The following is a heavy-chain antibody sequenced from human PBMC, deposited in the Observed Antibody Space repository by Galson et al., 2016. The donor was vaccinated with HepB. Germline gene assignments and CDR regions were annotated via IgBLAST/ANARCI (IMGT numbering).Heavy chain of an antibody. J-gene: IGHJ3*02. CDR3: ATRSYDVVWKGAFDI. V-gene: IGHV1-24*01. D-gene: IGHD3-16*01. CDR2: VDPEDGEK. Sequence: SVKVSCKVSGYILSKLSMHWVRQVPGEGLEWMGGVDPEDGEKIYAQKLKGRVSMTEDTSTNTAYMDLSRLTSEDTATYYCATRSYDVVWKGAFDIWGQGTMVTVSS. CDR1: GYILSKLS.